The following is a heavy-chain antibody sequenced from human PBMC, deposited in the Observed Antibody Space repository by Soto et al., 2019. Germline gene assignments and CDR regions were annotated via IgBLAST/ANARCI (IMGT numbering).Heavy chain of an antibody. CDR1: GFTFENYA. J-gene: IGHJ4*02. Sequence: GWSLRLSCAASGFTFENYAMYWVRQVPGKGLECVSGITSNSDNIAYADSVMGRFTISRDNAKTSLYLQMNSLRAEDTALYYCAKRSCTGGRCYFDHWGQGTLVTVSS. CDR2: ITSNSDNI. V-gene: IGHV3-9*01. CDR3: AKRSCTGGRCYFDH. D-gene: IGHD2-8*02.